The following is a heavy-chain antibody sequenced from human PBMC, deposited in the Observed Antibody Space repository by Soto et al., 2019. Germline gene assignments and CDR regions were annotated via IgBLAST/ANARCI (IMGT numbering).Heavy chain of an antibody. J-gene: IGHJ4*02. V-gene: IGHV2-5*02. Sequence: SGPTRVNPTQTLTLTCSVSGFSLATSGVGVGWIRQPPGKALEWLALIYWDDDKRYSPSLKSRVTITKDASNNQVVLTMTNMDPVDTATYYCAQSALLRASPSDRGYFDYWGQ. D-gene: IGHD2-15*01. CDR1: GFSLATSGVG. CDR2: IYWDDDK. CDR3: AQSALLRASPSDRGYFDY.